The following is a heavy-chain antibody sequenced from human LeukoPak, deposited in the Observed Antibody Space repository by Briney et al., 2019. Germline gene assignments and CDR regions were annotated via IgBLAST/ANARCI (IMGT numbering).Heavy chain of an antibody. CDR1: GFSFSSYG. Sequence: GGSLRLSCAASGFSFSSYGMHWVRQAPGKGLEWVAVISYDGSNKYHADSVKGRFTISRDNSKNTLYLQMNSLRVEDTAVYYCAKGGIPDDPWGQGTLVTVSS. V-gene: IGHV3-30*18. CDR2: ISYDGSNK. CDR3: AKGGIPDDP. J-gene: IGHJ5*02. D-gene: IGHD2-21*01.